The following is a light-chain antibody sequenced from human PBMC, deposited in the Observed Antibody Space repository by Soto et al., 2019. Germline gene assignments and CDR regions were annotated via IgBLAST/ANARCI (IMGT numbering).Light chain of an antibody. V-gene: IGKV1-9*01. CDR3: QQLNSYGIT. CDR2: AAS. J-gene: IGKJ5*01. CDR1: QGISSY. Sequence: DIQLTQSPSFLSASVGDRVTITCRASQGISSYLAWYQQKPGKAPKLLIYAASTLQSDVPSRFSGSGSGTEFTLTISRLQPEDFATYYCQQLNSYGITFGKGTRLELK.